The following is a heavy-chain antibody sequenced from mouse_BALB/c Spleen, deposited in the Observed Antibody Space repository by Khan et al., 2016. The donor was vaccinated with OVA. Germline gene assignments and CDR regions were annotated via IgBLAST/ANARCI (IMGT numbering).Heavy chain of an antibody. CDR1: GFTFTNYG. J-gene: IGHJ4*01. D-gene: IGHD2-14*01. CDR2: INTYTGEP. Sequence: QIQLVQSGPELKKPGETVQISCKASGFTFTNYGMNWVKQAPGKDLKWMGWINTYTGEPTFADDFKGLFAFSLETSASTAYLQINSLKNEDTATYFCARVGYNGTMDCWGQGTSVTVSS. V-gene: IGHV9-3-1*01. CDR3: ARVGYNGTMDC.